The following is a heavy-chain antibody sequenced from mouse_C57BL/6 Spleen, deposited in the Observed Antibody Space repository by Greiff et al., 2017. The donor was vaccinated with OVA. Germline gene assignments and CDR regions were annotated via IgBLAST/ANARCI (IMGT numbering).Heavy chain of an antibody. D-gene: IGHD1-1*01. J-gene: IGHJ1*03. Sequence: VQLVEPGAELVKPGASVKISCKASGYAFSSYWMNWVKQRPGKGLEWIGQIYPGDGDTNYNGKFKGKATLTADKSSSTAYMQLSSLTTEDSAVYFCARGDYYGSSYGYFDVWGTGTTVTVSS. CDR3: ARGDYYGSSYGYFDV. CDR1: GYAFSSYW. V-gene: IGHV1-80*01. CDR2: IYPGDGDT.